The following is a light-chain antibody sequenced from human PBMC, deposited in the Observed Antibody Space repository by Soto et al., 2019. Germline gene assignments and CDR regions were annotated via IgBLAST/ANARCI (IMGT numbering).Light chain of an antibody. CDR1: SSNVGTNH. V-gene: IGLV1-44*01. J-gene: IGLJ3*02. Sequence: QSVLTQPPSASGTPGQRVTISCSGSSSNVGTNHVNWYQQLPGTAPKLLIYSDNQRPSGVPDRFSGSKSGTSASLAISGLQSEDEADYYCAIRDERLSGRVFGGGTKVTVL. CDR2: SDN. CDR3: AIRDERLSGRV.